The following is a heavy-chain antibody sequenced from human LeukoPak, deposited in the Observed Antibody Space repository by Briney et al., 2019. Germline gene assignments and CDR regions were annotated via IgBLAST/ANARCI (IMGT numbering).Heavy chain of an antibody. CDR2: ISYDGSNK. D-gene: IGHD3-22*01. Sequence: SGGSLRLSCAASGFTFSSYAMHWVRQAPGKGLEWVAVISYDGSNKYYADSVKGRLTISRDNAKNTLYLQMNGLRAEDTAVYYCSRSAYYDGSGNYYDYWGQGTLVTVSS. CDR1: GFTFSSYA. J-gene: IGHJ4*02. V-gene: IGHV3-30-3*01. CDR3: SRSAYYDGSGNYYDY.